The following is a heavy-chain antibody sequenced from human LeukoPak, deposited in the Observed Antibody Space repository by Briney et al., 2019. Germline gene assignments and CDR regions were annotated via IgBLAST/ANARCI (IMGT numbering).Heavy chain of an antibody. D-gene: IGHD2-15*01. V-gene: IGHV4-39*01. CDR3: VSFYCSGGSCYQYYYYYYMDV. CDR2: IYYNGST. J-gene: IGHJ6*03. CDR1: GGSISSRSYY. Sequence: PSETLSLTCTVSGGSISSRSYYWGWIRQPPGKGLEWIGIIYYNGSTYSNQSIRSRVTISVDTSKNQFSLKLSSVTAADTAVYYCVSFYCSGGSCYQYYYYYYMDVWGKGTTVTISS.